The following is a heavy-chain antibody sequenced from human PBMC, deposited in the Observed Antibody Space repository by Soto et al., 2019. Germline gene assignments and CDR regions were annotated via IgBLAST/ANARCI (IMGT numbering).Heavy chain of an antibody. CDR3: VKAVFSGYYYVPFDY. Sequence: GGSLRLSCVASGVTFSSYGMHWVRQAPGKGLEWVAIISYDGSNTYYADSVKGRFTISRDNSKNTLYLQMSSLRAEDTAVYYCVKAVFSGYYYVPFDYWGQGTLVTVSS. V-gene: IGHV3-30*18. J-gene: IGHJ4*02. D-gene: IGHD3-22*01. CDR2: ISYDGSNT. CDR1: GVTFSSYG.